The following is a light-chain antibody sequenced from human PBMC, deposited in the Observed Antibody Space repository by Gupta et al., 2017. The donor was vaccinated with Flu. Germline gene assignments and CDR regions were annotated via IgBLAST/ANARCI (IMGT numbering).Light chain of an antibody. CDR2: EVS. Sequence: QSALTQPASVSGSPGQSLTIACPGTRIDVGGYNYVYWYHPHPGKAHKLMIYEVSNRPSGVSNHFSGSKSGNTASLTISGLQAEDEADYYCSSYTSKSTLEFGGGTKVTVL. V-gene: IGLV2-14*01. CDR3: SSYTSKSTLE. J-gene: IGLJ3*02. CDR1: RIDVGGYNY.